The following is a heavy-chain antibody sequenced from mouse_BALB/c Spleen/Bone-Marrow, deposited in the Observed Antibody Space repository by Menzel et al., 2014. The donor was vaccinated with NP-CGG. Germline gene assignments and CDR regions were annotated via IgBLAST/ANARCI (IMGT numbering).Heavy chain of an antibody. CDR3: NVWDGNYFFDY. J-gene: IGHJ2*01. D-gene: IGHD2-1*01. CDR1: GSNIKDYY. Sequence: VQLKQSGAELVRSGASVKLSCTASGSNIKDYYMHWVKQRPEQGLEWIGWIDPENGDTEYAPKFQGKATMTADTSSNTAYLQLSSLTSEDTAVYYCNVWDGNYFFDYWGQGTTLTVSS. CDR2: IDPENGDT. V-gene: IGHV14-4*02.